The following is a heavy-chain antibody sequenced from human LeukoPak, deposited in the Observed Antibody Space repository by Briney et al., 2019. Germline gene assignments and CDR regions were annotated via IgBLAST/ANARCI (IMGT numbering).Heavy chain of an antibody. CDR3: ARDREYVPDF. D-gene: IGHD2-2*01. Sequence: GRSLRLSCAASGFTFSSYNMNWVRQAPGKGLEWVSSITTSSYIYYADSMKGRFTISRDNAKNSLSLQMNSLRAEDTAVYYCARDREYVPDFWGQGTLVTVSS. J-gene: IGHJ4*02. V-gene: IGHV3-21*01. CDR2: ITTSSYI. CDR1: GFTFSSYN.